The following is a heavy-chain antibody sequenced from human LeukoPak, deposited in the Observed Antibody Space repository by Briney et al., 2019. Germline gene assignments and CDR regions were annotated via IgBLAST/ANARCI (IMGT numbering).Heavy chain of an antibody. V-gene: IGHV3-23*01. Sequence: GGSLRLSCAASGFTFSSYSMNWVRQAPGKGLEWVSAISGSGGSTYYADSVKGRFTISRDNSKNTLYLQMNSLRAEDTAVYYCAKEGELLWFGELSYYFDYWGQGTLVTVSS. D-gene: IGHD3-10*01. J-gene: IGHJ4*02. CDR1: GFTFSSYS. CDR2: ISGSGGST. CDR3: AKEGELLWFGELSYYFDY.